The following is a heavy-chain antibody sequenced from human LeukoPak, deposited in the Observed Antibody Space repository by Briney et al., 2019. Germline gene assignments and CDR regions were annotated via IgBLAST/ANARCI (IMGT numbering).Heavy chain of an antibody. CDR1: GGSFSGYY. CDR3: ARDRPLIFGVVRYYYMDV. V-gene: IGHV4-34*01. D-gene: IGHD3-3*01. J-gene: IGHJ6*03. CDR2: INHSGST. Sequence: SETLSLTCAVYGGSFSGYYWSWIRQPPGKGLEWIGEINHSGSTNYNPSLKSRVTISVDTSKNQFSLKLSSVTAADTAVYYCARDRPLIFGVVRYYYMDVWGKGTTVTVSS.